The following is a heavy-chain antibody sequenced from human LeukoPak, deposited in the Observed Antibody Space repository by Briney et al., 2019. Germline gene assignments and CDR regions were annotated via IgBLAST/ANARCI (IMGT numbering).Heavy chain of an antibody. D-gene: IGHD1-26*01. V-gene: IGHV4-59*08. J-gene: IGHJ4*02. CDR2: IYYSGTT. CDR1: GGSISSYY. Sequence: SETLSLTCTVSGGSISSYYWSWIRQAPGKGLECIGYIYYSGTTKYNPSLMGRVSISVDTSKNQFSLRLSSVAAADTAVYYCARHGGSYFYYWGQGTLVTVSS. CDR3: ARHGGSYFYY.